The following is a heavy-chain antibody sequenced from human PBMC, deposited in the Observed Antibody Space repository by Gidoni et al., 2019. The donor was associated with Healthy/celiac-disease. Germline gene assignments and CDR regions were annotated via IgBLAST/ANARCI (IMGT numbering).Heavy chain of an antibody. J-gene: IGHJ6*02. V-gene: IGHV1-24*01. CDR1: GYTLPEVP. CDR2: FDPEDGET. Sequence: QVQLVQSGAEVKKPGASVKVPRKVSGYTLPEVPMPWGRQAPGKGLEWMGGFDPEDGETIYAQKFQGRVTMTEDTSTDTAYMELSSLRSEDTAVYYCATVSPPRIAVADPYYYYGMDVWGQGTTVTVSS. CDR3: ATVSPPRIAVADPYYYYGMDV. D-gene: IGHD6-19*01.